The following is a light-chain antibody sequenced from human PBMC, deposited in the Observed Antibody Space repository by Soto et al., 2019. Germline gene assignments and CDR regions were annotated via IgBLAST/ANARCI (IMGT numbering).Light chain of an antibody. J-gene: IGKJ1*01. CDR1: QSISGW. CDR3: QQYNSYPWT. V-gene: IGKV1-5*01. CDR2: DAS. Sequence: DIQMTQSPSTLSGSVGDRVTITCRASQSISGWLAWYQQKPGKAPQLLIYDASSLESGVPSRFSGSASGTEFTLTISSLQPDDFATYYCQQYNSYPWTFGQGTKVDIK.